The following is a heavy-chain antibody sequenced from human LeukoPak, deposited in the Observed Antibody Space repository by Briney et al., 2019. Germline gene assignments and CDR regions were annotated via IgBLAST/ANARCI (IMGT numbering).Heavy chain of an antibody. CDR1: GFTFSNAW. CDR2: IKSKTDGGTT. CDR3: TTGLVPAAMNYRDY. Sequence: SGGSLRLSCAASGFTFSNAWMSWVRQAPGKGLEWVGRIKSKTDGGTTDYAAPVKGRFTISRDDSKNTLYLQMNSLKTEDTAVYYCTTGLVPAAMNYRDYWGQGTLVSVSS. V-gene: IGHV3-15*01. D-gene: IGHD2-2*01. J-gene: IGHJ4*02.